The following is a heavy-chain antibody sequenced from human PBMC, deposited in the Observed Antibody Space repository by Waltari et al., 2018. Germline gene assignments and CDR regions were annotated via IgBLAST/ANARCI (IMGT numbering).Heavy chain of an antibody. Sequence: QVQLQESGPVLVKPSETLSLTCAVSGYSISSGHYWGWIRQPPGKGLEWIGSIYHSGGTDYNPSLKSRVTISGDTSKNQFSLKLSSVTAADTAVYYCARDGLYSSSWFDYWGQGTLVTVSS. D-gene: IGHD6-13*01. CDR2: IYHSGGT. J-gene: IGHJ4*02. CDR1: GYSISSGHY. CDR3: ARDGLYSSSWFDY. V-gene: IGHV4-38-2*02.